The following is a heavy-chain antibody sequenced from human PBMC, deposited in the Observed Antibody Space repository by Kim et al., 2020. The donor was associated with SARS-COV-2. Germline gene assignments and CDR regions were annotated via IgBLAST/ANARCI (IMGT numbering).Heavy chain of an antibody. D-gene: IGHD2-15*01. V-gene: IGHV3-74*01. Sequence: GRSTSYADSVKGRFIISRDNAKNTLYLQMNSLRAEDTAVYYCASGLTPGQYWGQGTLVTVSS. CDR2: GRST. CDR3: ASGLTPGQY. J-gene: IGHJ4*02.